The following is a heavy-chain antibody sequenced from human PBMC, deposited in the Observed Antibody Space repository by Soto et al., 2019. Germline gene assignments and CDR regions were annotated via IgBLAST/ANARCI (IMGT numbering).Heavy chain of an antibody. CDR3: ARDVVRSTAGDS. V-gene: IGHV1-69*13. CDR1: GGTFSTSS. D-gene: IGHD2-15*01. CDR2: IIPIFTRT. J-gene: IGHJ4*02. Sequence: SVKVSCKASGGTFSTSSFVWVRQGPGQGLEWMGGIIPIFTRTNFAQKFQGRVTFSADESTRTTYMELRSLTSEDTAIYYCARDVVRSTAGDSWGQGTLVTVSS.